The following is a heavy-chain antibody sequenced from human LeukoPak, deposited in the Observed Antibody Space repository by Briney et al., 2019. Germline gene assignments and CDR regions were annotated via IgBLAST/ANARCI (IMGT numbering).Heavy chain of an antibody. Sequence: GGTLRLSCAASGFTFSSYGMSWVRQAPGKGLEWVSAISGSGGSTYYADSVKGRFTISRDNSKNTLYLQMNSLRAEDTAVYYCAANIAVGPSVGYWGQGTLVTVFS. V-gene: IGHV3-23*01. CDR2: ISGSGGST. J-gene: IGHJ4*02. D-gene: IGHD6-19*01. CDR3: AANIAVGPSVGY. CDR1: GFTFSSYG.